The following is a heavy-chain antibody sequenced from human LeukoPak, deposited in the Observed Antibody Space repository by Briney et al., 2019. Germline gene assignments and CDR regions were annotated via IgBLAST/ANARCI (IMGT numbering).Heavy chain of an antibody. V-gene: IGHV3-23*01. CDR3: AKDRAIFGVVTVFDY. CDR2: ISGSGGST. Sequence: GGSLRLSCAASGFTFSSYAMSWVRQAPGKGLEWVSAISGSGGSTYYADSVKGRFTISRDNSKNTLYLQMNSLRAEDTAVYYCAKDRAIFGVVTVFDYWGQGTLVTVSS. J-gene: IGHJ4*02. CDR1: GFTFSSYA. D-gene: IGHD3-3*01.